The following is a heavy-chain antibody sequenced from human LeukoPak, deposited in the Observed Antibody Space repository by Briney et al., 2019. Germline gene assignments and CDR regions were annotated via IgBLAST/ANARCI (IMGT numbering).Heavy chain of an antibody. CDR3: ARGGDYDVLTGYHYYFDY. CDR2: IYTSGST. J-gene: IGHJ4*02. CDR1: SGSLSSGSSY. Sequence: SETLSLTCSVSSGSLSSGSSYWHWIRQPPGKGLEWLGHIYTSGSTHYNPSLKSRATISADTSKNQFSLNLSSVTAADTAVYFCARGGDYDVLTGYHYYFDYWGQGSLVTVSS. V-gene: IGHV4-61*09. D-gene: IGHD3-9*01.